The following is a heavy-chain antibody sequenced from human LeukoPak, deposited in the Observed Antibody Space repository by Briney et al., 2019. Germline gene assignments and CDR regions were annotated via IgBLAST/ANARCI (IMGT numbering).Heavy chain of an antibody. CDR1: GISFSRYW. D-gene: IGHD3-10*01. Sequence: PGGSLGLSCAASGISFSRYWMHWVRQAPGKGLVWVSRMNSDGSSTNYADSVKGRFTISRDNAKNTLYLQMNSLRAEDTAVYYCARGGSGSYYDYFDYWGQGTLVTVSS. CDR2: MNSDGSST. CDR3: ARGGSGSYYDYFDY. J-gene: IGHJ4*02. V-gene: IGHV3-74*01.